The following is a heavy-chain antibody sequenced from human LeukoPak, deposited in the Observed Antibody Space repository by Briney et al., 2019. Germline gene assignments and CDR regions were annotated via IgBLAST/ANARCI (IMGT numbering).Heavy chain of an antibody. CDR3: ATDFRYCSGGSCYHYGMDV. D-gene: IGHD2-15*01. Sequence: ASGKVSCKVSGYTLTELSMHWVRQAPGKGLEWMGGFDSEDGETIYAQKFQGRVTMTEDTSTDTAYMELSNLRSEDTAVYYCATDFRYCSGGSCYHYGMDVWGQGTTVTVSS. J-gene: IGHJ6*02. CDR2: FDSEDGET. V-gene: IGHV1-24*01. CDR1: GYTLTELS.